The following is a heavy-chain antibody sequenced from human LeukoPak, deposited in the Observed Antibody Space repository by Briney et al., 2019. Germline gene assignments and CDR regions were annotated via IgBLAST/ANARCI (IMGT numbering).Heavy chain of an antibody. J-gene: IGHJ5*02. CDR1: GVSIKNNY. CDR3: AKSANGYSSS. D-gene: IGHD5-18*01. V-gene: IGHV4-59*08. Sequence: SETLSLTCIVSGVSIKNNYWSWMRQPPGKGLEWVGYIYYSGGTNFNPSLKSRVTMSVDTSKNQLSLRLSSVTAADTAVYYCAKSANGYSSSWGQGTLVTVSS. CDR2: IYYSGGT.